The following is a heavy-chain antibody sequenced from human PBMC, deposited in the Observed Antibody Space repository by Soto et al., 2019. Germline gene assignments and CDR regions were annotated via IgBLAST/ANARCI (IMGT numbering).Heavy chain of an antibody. CDR3: TREYCSGVSCYGPDY. J-gene: IGHJ4*02. Sequence: ASVKVSCKASGYSFTTYGISWVRQAPGQGLEWMGWSSADNKNTHYARTVQGRVTMTTDTSTTTAYMELRSLRSDDTAVYFCTREYCSGVSCYGPDYWGQGTLVTVSS. D-gene: IGHD2-15*01. CDR2: SSADNKNT. CDR1: GYSFTTYG. V-gene: IGHV1-18*01.